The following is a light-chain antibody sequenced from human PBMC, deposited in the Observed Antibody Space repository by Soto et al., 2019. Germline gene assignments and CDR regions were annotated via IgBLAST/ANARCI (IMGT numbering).Light chain of an antibody. CDR2: EAS. Sequence: QSALTQPASVSGSPGPSIIISCTGTSSDVGRHNLVSWYQQFPGKAPKLIMFEASKRPSGVSNRFSGSKSGSTASLTISGLQAEDEADYYCCSNAAGSTYVFGSGTKVTVL. CDR3: CSNAAGSTYV. CDR1: SSDVGRHNL. V-gene: IGLV2-23*01. J-gene: IGLJ1*01.